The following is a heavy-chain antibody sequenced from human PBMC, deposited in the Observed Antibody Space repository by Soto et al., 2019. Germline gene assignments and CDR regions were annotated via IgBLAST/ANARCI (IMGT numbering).Heavy chain of an antibody. J-gene: IGHJ4*02. Sequence: EVQLLESGGGLVQPGGSLRLSCAASGFTFSSYAMSWVRQAPGKGLEWVSAISGSGGSTYYADSVKGRFTISRDNAKNSLYLQMNSLRAEDTAVYYCASNYPDSSGYYWGQGTLVTVSS. CDR3: ASNYPDSSGYY. CDR1: GFTFSSYA. CDR2: ISGSGGST. V-gene: IGHV3-23*01. D-gene: IGHD3-22*01.